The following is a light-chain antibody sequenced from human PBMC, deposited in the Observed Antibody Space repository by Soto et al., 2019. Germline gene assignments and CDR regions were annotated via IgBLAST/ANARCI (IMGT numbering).Light chain of an antibody. J-gene: IGKJ4*01. V-gene: IGKV3-15*01. Sequence: EIVMTQSPATLSVSPGERGTLSCRASQSVSSNLAWYQQKPGQAPRLLIYGASTRATGIPARCSGSGSGTELTLTISSLQSEDFALYCGLQYNNWPLTFGGGTKVDIK. CDR3: LQYNNWPLT. CDR1: QSVSSN. CDR2: GAS.